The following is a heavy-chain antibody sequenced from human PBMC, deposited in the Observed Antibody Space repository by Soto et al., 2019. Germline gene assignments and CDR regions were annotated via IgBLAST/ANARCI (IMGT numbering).Heavy chain of an antibody. D-gene: IGHD2-15*01. V-gene: IGHV1-2*02. CDR2: INPNSGGT. CDR3: ARDCSGGSCYYYGMDV. CDR1: GYTFTGYY. Sequence: ASVKVSCKASGYTFTGYYMHWVRQAPGQGLEWMRWINPNSGGTNYAQKFQGRVTITRDTSSSTAYMELSRLRSDDTAVYYCARDCSGGSCYYYGMDVWGQGTTVTVYS. J-gene: IGHJ6*02.